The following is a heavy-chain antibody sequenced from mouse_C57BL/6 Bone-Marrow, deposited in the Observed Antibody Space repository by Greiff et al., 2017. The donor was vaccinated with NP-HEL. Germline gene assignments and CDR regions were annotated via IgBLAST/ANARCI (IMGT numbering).Heavy chain of an antibody. V-gene: IGHV1-82*01. CDR2: IYPGDGDT. CDR3: ARKYPFAY. Sequence: VQLQESGPELVKPGASVKISCKASGYAFSSSWMNWVKQRPGKGLEWIGRIYPGDGDTNYNGKFKGKATLTADKSSSTAYMQLSSLTSEDFAVYFCARKYPFAYWGQGTLVTVSA. J-gene: IGHJ3*01. D-gene: IGHD5-1*01. CDR1: GYAFSSSW.